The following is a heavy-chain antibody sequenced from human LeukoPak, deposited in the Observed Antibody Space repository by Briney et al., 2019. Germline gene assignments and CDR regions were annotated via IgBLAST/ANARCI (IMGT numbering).Heavy chain of an antibody. J-gene: IGHJ4*02. CDR2: ISSSNRYT. V-gene: IGHV3-11*05. D-gene: IGHD6-13*01. Sequence: PGGSLRLSCAASGFTFSDYYMSWIRQAPGKGLEWVSYISSSNRYTNYADSVKGRFTISRDNAKNSLYLQMNSLRAEDTAVYYCAREDGYSSSWYSDYWGQGTLVTVSS. CDR3: AREDGYSSSWYSDY. CDR1: GFTFSDYY.